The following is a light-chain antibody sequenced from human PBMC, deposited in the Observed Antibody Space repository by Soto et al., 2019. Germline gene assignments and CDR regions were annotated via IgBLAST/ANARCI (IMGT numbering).Light chain of an antibody. CDR3: QQYNNWPLT. V-gene: IGKV3-15*01. Sequence: EIVMMKSPATLSVSPGERATLSCRASQSVTRNLAWYQQKPGQAPRLLIYGASTRATGIPVRFSGSGSGTEFTLTISSLQSEDFAVYYCQQYNNWPLTFGGGTKVDIK. CDR2: GAS. J-gene: IGKJ4*01. CDR1: QSVTRN.